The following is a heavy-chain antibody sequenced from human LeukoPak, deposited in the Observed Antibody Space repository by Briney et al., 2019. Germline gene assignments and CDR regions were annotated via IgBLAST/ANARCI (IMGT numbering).Heavy chain of an antibody. Sequence: SETLSLTRTVCGGSIKLYYWRCARQPPGKGLEWIGYIYYSGSTNYNPSLKSRVTISVDTSKNQFSLKLSSVTAADTAVYYCARYQYVYWSYRRTVGQHDAFDIWGQGTMVTVSS. J-gene: IGHJ3*02. V-gene: IGHV4-59*01. CDR3: ARYQYVYWSYRRTVGQHDAFDI. CDR2: IYYSGST. CDR1: GGSIKLYY. D-gene: IGHD3-3*01.